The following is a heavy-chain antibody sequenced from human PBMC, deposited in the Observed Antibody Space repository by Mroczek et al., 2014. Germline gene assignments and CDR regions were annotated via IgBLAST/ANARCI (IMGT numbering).Heavy chain of an antibody. Sequence: QVQLQQWGAGLLKPSETLSLTCAVYGGSFSGYYWSWIRQPPGKGLEWIGEINHSGSTNYNPSLKSRVTISVDTSKNQFSLKLSSVTAADTAVYYCARGTIPLYDSSGQTGFHFDYWGQGTLVTVSS. D-gene: IGHD3-22*01. V-gene: IGHV4-34*01. CDR1: GGSFSGYY. CDR3: ARGTIPLYDSSGQTGFHFDY. CDR2: INHSGST. J-gene: IGHJ4*02.